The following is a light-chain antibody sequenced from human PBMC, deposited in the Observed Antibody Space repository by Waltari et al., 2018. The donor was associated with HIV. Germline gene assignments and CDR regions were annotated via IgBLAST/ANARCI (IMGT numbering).Light chain of an antibody. J-gene: IGLJ2*01. Sequence: QSALTQPASVSGSFGQSITISCTGTSSDVGSYNLVSWYQHHPGKAPKLIIYEVNKRPSGVSNRFSGSKSGNTASLTVSGLQAEDEADYYCCSYAGSSIPFGGGTQLTVL. CDR3: CSYAGSSIP. CDR2: EVN. CDR1: SSDVGSYNL. V-gene: IGLV2-23*02.